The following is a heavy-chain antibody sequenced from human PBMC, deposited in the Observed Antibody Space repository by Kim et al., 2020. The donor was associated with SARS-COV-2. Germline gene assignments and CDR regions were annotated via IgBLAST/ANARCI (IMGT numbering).Heavy chain of an antibody. Sequence: SETLSLTCTVPGGSISSNNYYWGWIRQPPGKGLEGIGSIYYSGSTYYNPSLKSRVTISVDTSKNQFFLKLSSVTAADTAVYYCARLVGVEYFQHWPGHPGHRLL. CDR2: IYYSGST. J-gene: IGHJ1*01. CDR1: GGSISSNNYY. D-gene: IGHD3-16*01. CDR3: ARLVGVEYFQH. V-gene: IGHV4-39*01.